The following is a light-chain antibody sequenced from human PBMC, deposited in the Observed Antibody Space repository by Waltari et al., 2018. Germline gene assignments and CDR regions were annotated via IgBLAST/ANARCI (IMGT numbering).Light chain of an antibody. CDR3: QQYFGIPLT. V-gene: IGKV4-1*01. CDR1: QSVLYSYNNKNY. Sequence: DIVMTQSPDSLAVSLGERATINCKSSQSVLYSYNNKNYLAWDQQKPGQPPKLLLHWASIRESGVPDRCSGSGSGTDFTLTISSLQAEDVSVCFCQQYFGIPLTFGGGTKVEIK. CDR2: WAS. J-gene: IGKJ4*01.